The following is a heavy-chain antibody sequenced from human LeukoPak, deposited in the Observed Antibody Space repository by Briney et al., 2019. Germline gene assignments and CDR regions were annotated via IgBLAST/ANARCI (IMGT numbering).Heavy chain of an antibody. J-gene: IGHJ5*02. Sequence: GGSLRLSCAASGFTFSTYSMNWVRQAPGKGLEWVSSINSRSNDIYYADSVKGRFTISRDNAKNSLYLQMNSLRAEDTAVYYCAREGRAYRYSSSWYPTPSWFDPWGQGTLVTVSS. V-gene: IGHV3-21*06. CDR1: GFTFSTYS. D-gene: IGHD6-13*01. CDR3: AREGRAYRYSSSWYPTPSWFDP. CDR2: INSRSNDI.